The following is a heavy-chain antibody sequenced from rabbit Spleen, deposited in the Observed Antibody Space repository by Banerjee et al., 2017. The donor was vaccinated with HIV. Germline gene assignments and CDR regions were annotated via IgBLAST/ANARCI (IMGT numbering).Heavy chain of an antibody. V-gene: IGHV1S40*01. Sequence: QSLEASGGGLFQPEGSLALTCKASGFSFSSSDYICCVRQAPGKGLEWISCIAGSSSGFTYAATWAKGRFTISKNTSTTVSLQMTSLTVADTATYFWARDAGRGDYIDGGFNLWGPGTLVT. J-gene: IGHJ4*01. CDR1: GFSFSSSDY. D-gene: IGHD8-1*01. CDR2: IAGSSSGFT. CDR3: ARDAGRGDYIDGGFNL.